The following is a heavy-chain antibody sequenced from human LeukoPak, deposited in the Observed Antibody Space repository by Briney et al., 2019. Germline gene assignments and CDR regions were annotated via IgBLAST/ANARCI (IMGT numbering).Heavy chain of an antibody. J-gene: IGHJ4*02. Sequence: GGSLRLSCAASGFTFSSYSMNWVRQAPGKGLEWVSSISSSSSYIYYADSVKGRFTISRDNAKNSLHLQMNSLRAEDTAVYYCARALTTVAEGDYWGQGTLVTVSS. V-gene: IGHV3-21*01. D-gene: IGHD4-23*01. CDR1: GFTFSSYS. CDR3: ARALTTVAEGDY. CDR2: ISSSSSYI.